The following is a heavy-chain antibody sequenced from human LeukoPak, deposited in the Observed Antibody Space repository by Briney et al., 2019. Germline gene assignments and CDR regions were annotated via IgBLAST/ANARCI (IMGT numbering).Heavy chain of an antibody. J-gene: IGHJ4*02. CDR1: GGSISSSY. CDR3: ARGGAVPGMFDF. Sequence: SETLSLTCTVSGGSISSSYWSWIRQPPGKGLEWIGYVYYSGSTNYNPSLRSRVTISVDTSKNQFSLKLTSVTAADTAVYYCARGGAVPGMFDFWGLGTLVTVSS. V-gene: IGHV4-59*08. CDR2: VYYSGST. D-gene: IGHD6-13*01.